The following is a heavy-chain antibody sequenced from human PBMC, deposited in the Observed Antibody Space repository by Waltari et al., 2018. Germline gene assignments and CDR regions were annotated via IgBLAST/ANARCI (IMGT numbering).Heavy chain of an antibody. Sequence: EVQLVESGGGLVQPGGSLRLSCAASGFTFSSYAMSWVRQAPGQGLEWVSAISGSGGSTYYADSVKGRFTISRDNSKNTLYLQMNSLRAEDTAVYYCAKGERFGPENYYYYYYMDVWGKGTTVTVSS. V-gene: IGHV3-23*04. D-gene: IGHD3-3*01. CDR3: AKGERFGPENYYYYYYMDV. CDR1: GFTFSSYA. J-gene: IGHJ6*03. CDR2: ISGSGGST.